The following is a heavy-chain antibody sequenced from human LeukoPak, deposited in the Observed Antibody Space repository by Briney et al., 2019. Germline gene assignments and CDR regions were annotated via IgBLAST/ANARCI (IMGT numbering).Heavy chain of an antibody. V-gene: IGHV4-4*02. CDR3: ARGFYGSGSYSSPGFHAFDV. CDR1: GGSISSNNW. Sequence: SGTLSLTCAVSGGSISSNNWWSGGRQPPGKGGEGIGEIYHRGRTDYNPSLESRVTISVDKSKNQFSLKLSSVTAADTAVYYCARGFYGSGSYSSPGFHAFDVWGQGTMVTVSS. CDR2: IYHRGRT. D-gene: IGHD3-10*01. J-gene: IGHJ3*01.